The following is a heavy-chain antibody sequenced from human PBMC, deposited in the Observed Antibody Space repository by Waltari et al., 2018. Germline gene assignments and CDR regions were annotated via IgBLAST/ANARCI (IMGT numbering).Heavy chain of an antibody. V-gene: IGHV1-69*12. CDR1: GGTFSSYA. J-gene: IGHJ6*02. D-gene: IGHD2-2*02. CDR3: AREGGSTSCYTRDGMDV. Sequence: QVQLVQSGAEVKKPGSSVKVSCKASGGTFSSYAISWVRQAPGQGLEWMGGTIPIFGKENYEQRCQGRVTITADEATSTAYMELSSRRSEDTAVYYCAREGGSTSCYTRDGMDVWGQGTTVTVSS. CDR2: TIPIFGKE.